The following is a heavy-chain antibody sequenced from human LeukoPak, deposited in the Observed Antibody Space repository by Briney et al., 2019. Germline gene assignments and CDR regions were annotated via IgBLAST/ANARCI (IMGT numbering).Heavy chain of an antibody. CDR2: IIPILGIA. V-gene: IGHV1-69*04. J-gene: IGHJ4*02. Sequence: SVKVSCKASGGTFSSYAISWVRQAPGQGLEWMGRIIPILGIANYAQKFQGRVTITADKSTSTAYMELSSLRSEDTAVYYCARDSDSSGPQNYRGQGTLVTVSS. CDR3: ARDSDSSGPQNY. CDR1: GGTFSSYA. D-gene: IGHD3-22*01.